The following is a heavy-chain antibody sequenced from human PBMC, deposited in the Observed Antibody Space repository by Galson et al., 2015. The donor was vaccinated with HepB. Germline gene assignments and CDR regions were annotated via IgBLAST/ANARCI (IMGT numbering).Heavy chain of an antibody. CDR1: GFTFSSYW. CDR2: IKQDGSEK. J-gene: IGHJ4*02. Sequence: SLRLSCAASGFTFSSYWMSWVRQAPGKGLEWVANIKQDGSEKYYVDSVKGRFTISRDNAKNSLYLQMNSLRAEDTAVYYCARGLVVAATLGANWGQGTLVTVSS. V-gene: IGHV3-7*01. CDR3: ARGLVVAATLGAN. D-gene: IGHD2-15*01.